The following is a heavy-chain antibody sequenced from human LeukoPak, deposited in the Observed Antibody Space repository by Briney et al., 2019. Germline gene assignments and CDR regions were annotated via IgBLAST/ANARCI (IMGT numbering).Heavy chain of an antibody. Sequence: GGSLRLSCAASGFTVSSNYMSWVRQAPGKGLEWVSVIYSGGSTYYADSVKGRFTISRDNSKNTLYLQMNSLRAEDTAVYYCAKDPRIFGVVIMGFRFDPWGQGTLVTVSS. CDR3: AKDPRIFGVVIMGFRFDP. D-gene: IGHD3-3*01. CDR1: GFTVSSNY. CDR2: IYSGGST. J-gene: IGHJ5*02. V-gene: IGHV3-53*05.